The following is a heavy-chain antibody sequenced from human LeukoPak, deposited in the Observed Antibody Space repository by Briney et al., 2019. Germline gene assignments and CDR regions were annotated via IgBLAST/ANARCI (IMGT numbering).Heavy chain of an antibody. V-gene: IGHV4-4*07. CDR1: GGSISSYY. CDR2: IYTSGST. J-gene: IGHJ3*02. CDR3: ASNSGSYSTTIAFDI. D-gene: IGHD1-26*01. Sequence: PSETLSLTCTVSGGSISSYYWSWIRQPAGKGLEWIGRIYTSGSTNYNPSLKSRVTMSVDTSKNQFSLKLSSVTAADTAVYYCASNSGSYSTTIAFDIWGQGTMVTVSS.